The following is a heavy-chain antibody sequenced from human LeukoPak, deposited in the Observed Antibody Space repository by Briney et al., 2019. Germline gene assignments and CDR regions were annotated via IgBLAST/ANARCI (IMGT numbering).Heavy chain of an antibody. Sequence: SETLSLTCAVYGGSFSGYYWSWIRQPPGKGLEWIGEINHSGSTNYNPSLKSRVTISVDTSKNQFSLKLSSVTAADTAVYYCATGPRTYYYDSSGYCHRAFDIWGQGTMVTVSS. J-gene: IGHJ3*02. CDR1: GGSFSGYY. CDR2: INHSGST. V-gene: IGHV4-34*01. CDR3: ATGPRTYYYDSSGYCHRAFDI. D-gene: IGHD3-22*01.